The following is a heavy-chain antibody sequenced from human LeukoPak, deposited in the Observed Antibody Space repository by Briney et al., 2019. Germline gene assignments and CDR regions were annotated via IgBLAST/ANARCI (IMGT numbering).Heavy chain of an antibody. V-gene: IGHV3-23*01. J-gene: IGHJ5*02. D-gene: IGHD2-2*01. CDR2: ISGSGGST. CDR1: GFIVSNIY. CDR3: ANLPLVVPAARSGWFDP. Sequence: GGSLRLSCAASGFIVSNIYMSWVRQAPGKGLEWVSAISGSGGSTYYADSVKGRFTISRDNSKNTLYLQMNSLRAEDTAVYYCANLPLVVPAARSGWFDPWGQGTLVTVSS.